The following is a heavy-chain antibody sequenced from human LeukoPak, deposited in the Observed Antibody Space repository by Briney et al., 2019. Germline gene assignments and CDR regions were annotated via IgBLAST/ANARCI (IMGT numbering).Heavy chain of an antibody. V-gene: IGHV4-34*01. J-gene: IGHJ4*02. CDR2: INHSGST. D-gene: IGHD2-21*01. CDR1: GGSFSGYY. CDR3: ARCQPRDVAGDY. Sequence: PSETRSLTCAVYGGSFSGYYWSWIRQPPGKGLEWIGEINHSGSTNYNPSLKSRVTISVDTSKNQFSLKLSSVTAADTAVYYCARCQPRDVAGDYWGQGTLVTVSS.